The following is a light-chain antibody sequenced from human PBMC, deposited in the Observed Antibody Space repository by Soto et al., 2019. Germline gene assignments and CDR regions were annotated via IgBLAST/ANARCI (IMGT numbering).Light chain of an antibody. V-gene: IGKV3-11*01. CDR3: QQRYNWPPMYT. J-gene: IGKJ2*01. Sequence: EIVLTQSPATLSLSPGERATLSCRAGQSVNSYLAWYQQKPGQPPRLLIYEASKRATGIPARFSGSGSGTDFTLTISSLEPEDFAVYYSQQRYNWPPMYTFGQGTKLEIK. CDR1: QSVNSY. CDR2: EAS.